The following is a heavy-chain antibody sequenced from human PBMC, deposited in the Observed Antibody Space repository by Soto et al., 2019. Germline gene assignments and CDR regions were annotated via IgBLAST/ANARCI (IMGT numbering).Heavy chain of an antibody. J-gene: IGHJ3*02. D-gene: IGHD6-19*01. CDR1: GFTFSSYA. CDR3: AKDPEYSSGWYDAFDI. CDR2: ISGSGGST. V-gene: IGHV3-23*01. Sequence: GGSLRLSCAASGFTFSSYAMSWVRQAPGKGLEWVSAISGSGGSTYYADSVKGRFTISRDNSKNTLYLQMNSLRAEDTAVYYCAKDPEYSSGWYDAFDIWGQGTMVTVSS.